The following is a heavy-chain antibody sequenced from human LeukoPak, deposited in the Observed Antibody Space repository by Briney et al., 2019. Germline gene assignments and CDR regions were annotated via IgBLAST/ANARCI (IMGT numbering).Heavy chain of an antibody. J-gene: IGHJ4*02. CDR1: GYSFTNYW. CDR2: IYPGDSDA. V-gene: IGHV5-51*01. CDR3: ARGGWQLPKNFDF. Sequence: GESLKISCKGSGYSFTNYWIGWVRQMPGKGLKWMGIIYPGDSDARYSPSFQGQVIISADTSISTAYLQWNRLQVSDSAVYYCARGGWQLPKNFDFWGQGTLVTVSS. D-gene: IGHD4-23*01.